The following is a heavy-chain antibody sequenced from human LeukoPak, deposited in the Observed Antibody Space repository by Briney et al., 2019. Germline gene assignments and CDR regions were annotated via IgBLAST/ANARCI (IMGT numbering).Heavy chain of an antibody. Sequence: GGSLRLSCAASGFTLSSYWMSWVRQAPGKGLEWVANIKYDGSEKDYVDSVKGRFTVSRDNSKNTLYLQMNSLRAEDTAVYYCAKDLLRPTVVDVTEYFQHWGQGTLVTVSS. J-gene: IGHJ1*01. D-gene: IGHD2-15*01. CDR3: AKDLLRPTVVDVTEYFQH. V-gene: IGHV3-7*03. CDR2: IKYDGSEK. CDR1: GFTLSSYW.